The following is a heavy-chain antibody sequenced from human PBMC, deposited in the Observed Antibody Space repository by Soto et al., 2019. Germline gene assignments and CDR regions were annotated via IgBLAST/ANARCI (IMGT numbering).Heavy chain of an antibody. J-gene: IGHJ6*02. Sequence: PSKTLSLTCTVSGASINSGGYYWSWIRHHPGKGLEWIGYIYYSGSTYYNPSLKSRVTISVDKSKKQFSLKLSSVTAADTAVYYCARYKSNYYYGMDVWGQGTTVTVSS. CDR2: IYYSGST. CDR1: GASINSGGYY. D-gene: IGHD1-20*01. CDR3: ARYKSNYYYGMDV. V-gene: IGHV4-31*03.